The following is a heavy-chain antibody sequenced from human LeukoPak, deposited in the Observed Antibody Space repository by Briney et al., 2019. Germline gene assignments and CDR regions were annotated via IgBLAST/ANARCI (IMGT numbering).Heavy chain of an antibody. J-gene: IGHJ4*02. Sequence: TGGSLRLSCAASGFSFNTYEMTWVRQAPGMGLEWLSYISNSGGTIKYADSVKGRFTISRDSAENALYLQMNNLGVDDTAVYFCAGGPQYTGSFPYWGQGTLVAVSS. D-gene: IGHD1-26*01. CDR2: ISNSGGTI. V-gene: IGHV3-48*03. CDR1: GFSFNTYE. CDR3: AGGPQYTGSFPY.